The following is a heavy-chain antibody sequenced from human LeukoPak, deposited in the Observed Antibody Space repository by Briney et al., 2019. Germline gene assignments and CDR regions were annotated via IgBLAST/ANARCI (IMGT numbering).Heavy chain of an antibody. Sequence: SETLSLTCAVYGGSFSGCYWSWIRQPPGKGLEWIGEINHSGSTNYNPSLKSRVTISVDKSKNQFSLKLDSVTAADTAVYFCARDYDSRASSWGQGTLVTVSS. D-gene: IGHD3-22*01. J-gene: IGHJ5*02. CDR2: INHSGST. CDR3: ARDYDSRASS. V-gene: IGHV4-34*01. CDR1: GGSFSGCY.